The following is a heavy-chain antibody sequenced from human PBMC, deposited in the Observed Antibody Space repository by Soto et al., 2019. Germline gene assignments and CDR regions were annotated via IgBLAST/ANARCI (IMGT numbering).Heavy chain of an antibody. Sequence: SETLSLTFAVSGDYNNSSHWWKWVRQPPGKGLEWIGQISHSGSTNYNPSLTSRVNKSVDKFKNNFYLKQSSLNAPDPAPFYYAARHFWSGPWTETRRDYWGKGPMVTVSS. D-gene: IGHD3-3*02. J-gene: IGHJ4*02. CDR3: AARHFWSGPWTETRRDY. CDR2: ISHSGST. CDR1: GDYNNSSHW. V-gene: IGHV4-4*02.